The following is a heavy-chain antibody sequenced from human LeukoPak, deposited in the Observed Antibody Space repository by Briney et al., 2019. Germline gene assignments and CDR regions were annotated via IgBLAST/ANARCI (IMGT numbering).Heavy chain of an antibody. CDR2: ISHTGSTM. CDR1: GFSLSSYS. V-gene: IGHV3-48*04. Sequence: GGSLRLSCAASGFSLSSYSMNWVRQAPGKGLEWVSYISHTGSTMSYADSVKGRFTISRDNARNSLYLQMNSLKVEDTAVYYCATPAAGPGAEYSLYWGQGTLVIVSS. D-gene: IGHD6-13*01. J-gene: IGHJ1*01. CDR3: ATPAAGPGAEYSLY.